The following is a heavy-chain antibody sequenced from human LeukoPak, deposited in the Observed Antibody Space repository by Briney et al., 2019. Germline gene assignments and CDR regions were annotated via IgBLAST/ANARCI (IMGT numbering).Heavy chain of an antibody. V-gene: IGHV3-23*01. CDR1: GFIFSSYA. D-gene: IGHD5-12*01. Sequence: GGSLRLSCAASGFIFSSYAMSWVRQAPGKGLEWVSVISGSGDSIYDADSVKGRFTISRDNSKNTLYLQMNSLRVEDTAVYYCAKTRGGVVATASDNWGQGTLVTVSS. CDR3: AKTRGGVVATASDN. J-gene: IGHJ4*02. CDR2: ISGSGDSI.